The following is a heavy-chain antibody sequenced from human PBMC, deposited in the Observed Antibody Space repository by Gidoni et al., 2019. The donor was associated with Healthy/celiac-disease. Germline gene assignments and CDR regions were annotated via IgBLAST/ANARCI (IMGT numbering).Heavy chain of an antibody. CDR3: ARFKAVCSGGSCYEGYNWFDP. V-gene: IGHV4-39*01. CDR2: IYYSGRT. J-gene: IGHJ5*02. D-gene: IGHD2-15*01. CDR1: GGSSRSSSYY. Sequence: QLQLQESGPGLVKPSETLSLTCTVSGGSSRSSSYYWGWIRQPPGKELEWIGSIYYSGRTYYNPSLKSRVTISVDTSKNQFSLKLSSVTAADTAVYYCARFKAVCSGGSCYEGYNWFDPWGQGTLVTVSS.